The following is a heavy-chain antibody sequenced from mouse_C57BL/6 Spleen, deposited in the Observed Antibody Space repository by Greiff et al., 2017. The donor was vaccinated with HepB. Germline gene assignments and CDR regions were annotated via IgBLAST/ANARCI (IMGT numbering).Heavy chain of an antibody. CDR3: ASGPTPFAY. CDR2: IWGVGST. J-gene: IGHJ3*01. CDR1: GFSLTSYG. V-gene: IGHV2-6*01. Sequence: VKLMESGPGLVAPSQSLSITCTVSGFSLTSYGVDWVRQSPGKGLEWLGVIWGVGSTNYNSALKSRLSISKDNSKSQVFLKMNSLQTDDTAMYYCASGPTPFAYWGQGTLVTVSA.